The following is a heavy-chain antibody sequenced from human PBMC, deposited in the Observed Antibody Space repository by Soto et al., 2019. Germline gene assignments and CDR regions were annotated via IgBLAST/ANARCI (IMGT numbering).Heavy chain of an antibody. CDR1: EFSFRSYW. CDR3: ARVRRYGWDFDQ. J-gene: IGHJ4*02. D-gene: IGHD5-18*01. CDR2: INEDGSQK. Sequence: PGGSLRLSCAASEFSFRSYWMTWVRQAPGKGLEWVALINEDGSQKYYVGSVKGRFIISRDNAKDSVYMQMDSLRAGDTAVYFCARVRRYGWDFDQWGQGTMVTV. V-gene: IGHV3-7*01.